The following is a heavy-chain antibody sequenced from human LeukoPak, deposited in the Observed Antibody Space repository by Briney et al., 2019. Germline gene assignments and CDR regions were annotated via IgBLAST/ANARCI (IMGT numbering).Heavy chain of an antibody. CDR1: GFTFSSYG. CDR2: ISYDGSNK. J-gene: IGHJ4*02. CDR3: ARGIAVAGMMVY. D-gene: IGHD6-19*01. Sequence: GGSLRLSCAASGFTFSSYGMHWVRQAPGKGLEWVAVISYDGSNKYYADSVKGRFTISRDNSKNTLYLQMNSLRAEDTAVYYCARGIAVAGMMVYWGQGTLVTVSS. V-gene: IGHV3-30*19.